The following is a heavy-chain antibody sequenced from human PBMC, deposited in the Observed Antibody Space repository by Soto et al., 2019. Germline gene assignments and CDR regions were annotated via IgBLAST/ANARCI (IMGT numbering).Heavy chain of an antibody. V-gene: IGHV3-30*18. CDR1: GFTFSHYG. CDR3: ANDSGEPHDPPLYNWFDP. D-gene: IGHD3-10*01. CDR2: ISYDGSHK. Sequence: QAQLVESGGGVVQPGRSLRLSCAASGFTFSHYGFHWVRQAPGKGLEWVAVISYDGSHKYYTDSVKGRFTISRDNSKNSVSLHMEHLRPDDTAVYYCANDSGEPHDPPLYNWFDPWRLGTLVTVSS. J-gene: IGHJ5*02.